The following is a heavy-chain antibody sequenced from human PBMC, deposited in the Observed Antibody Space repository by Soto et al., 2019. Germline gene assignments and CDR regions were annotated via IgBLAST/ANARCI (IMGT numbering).Heavy chain of an antibody. J-gene: IGHJ2*01. CDR2: VDYSGTS. CDR1: GGSLSSYS. V-gene: IGHV4-59*01. Sequence: QVHLQASGPGLVKPSETLSLTCTVSGGSLSSYSWSWIRQSPGGGLEWIGIVDYSGTSNHNPSLKSRDTMSARTSRNQFSLKLTSVTAADAAVYFRARERGGEGWEFDLWGRGTLITVSS. CDR3: ARERGGEGWEFDL. D-gene: IGHD1-26*01.